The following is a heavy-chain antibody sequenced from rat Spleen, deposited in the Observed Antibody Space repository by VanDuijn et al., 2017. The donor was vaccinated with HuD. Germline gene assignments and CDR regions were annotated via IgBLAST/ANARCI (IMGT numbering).Heavy chain of an antibody. Sequence: EVQLVESGGGLVQPGGSLKLSCVASGFNFNDYWMGWVRQAPTMGLEWVATISYDGSGTYYRDSVQGRFTISRDNAKSTLYLQMNSLRSEDTATYYCTRGGNYDFDYWGQGVVVTVSS. CDR1: GFNFNDYW. CDR3: TRGGNYDFDY. CDR2: ISYDGSGT. J-gene: IGHJ2*01. V-gene: IGHV5-29*01. D-gene: IGHD1-10*01.